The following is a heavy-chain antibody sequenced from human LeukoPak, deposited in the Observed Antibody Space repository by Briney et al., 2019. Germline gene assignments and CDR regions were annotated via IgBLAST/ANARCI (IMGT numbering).Heavy chain of an antibody. CDR1: GFTFSDYD. Sequence: PGGSLRLSCAASGFTFSDYDMHWARQATGKGQEWVSAIGTAGDTYYTGSVKGRFTISRENAKNSLYLQMNSLSAGDTAVYYCARVAKERVSGVYYFDYWGQGTLVTVSS. CDR2: IGTAGDT. CDR3: ARVAKERVSGVYYFDY. J-gene: IGHJ4*02. D-gene: IGHD1-1*01. V-gene: IGHV3-13*01.